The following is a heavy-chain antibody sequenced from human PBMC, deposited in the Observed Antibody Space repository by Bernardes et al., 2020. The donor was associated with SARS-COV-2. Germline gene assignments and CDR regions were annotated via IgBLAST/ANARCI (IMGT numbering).Heavy chain of an antibody. CDR2: IFPRFCRA. J-gene: IGHJ6*02. D-gene: IGHD2-8*01. CDR1: GCSLRSYA. V-gene: IGHV1-69*13. CDR3: ATTSLVYARQFHYGMDV. Sequence: SSVKASFMASGCSLRSYAIVWVRPAPGQGLECMGGIFPRFCRANTAQNFQGRVTITADESTGTAYMDLSSLRFEDTAVYYCATTSLVYARQFHYGMDVWGQGTTVTVSS.